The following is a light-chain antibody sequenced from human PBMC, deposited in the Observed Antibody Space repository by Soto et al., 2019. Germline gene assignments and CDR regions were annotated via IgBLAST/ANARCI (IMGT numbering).Light chain of an antibody. CDR2: DVS. V-gene: IGLV2-14*02. CDR1: SSDVGAYNL. Sequence: QSALTQPASVSGSPGQSITISCTGTSSDVGAYNLVSWYQQHPGRAPKLFIFDVSDRPSGVSDRFSGSKSGNTASLTISGLQAEYEASYYCSSYTNTSTLVFGGGTKVTVL. J-gene: IGLJ3*02. CDR3: SSYTNTSTLV.